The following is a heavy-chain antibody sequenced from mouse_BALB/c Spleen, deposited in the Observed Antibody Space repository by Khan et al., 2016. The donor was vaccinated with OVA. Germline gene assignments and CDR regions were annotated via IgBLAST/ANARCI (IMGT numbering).Heavy chain of an antibody. D-gene: IGHD1-3*01. CDR1: GFTITNYG. Sequence: QIQLVQSGPELMKPGESVQISCKASGFTITNYGMTWVRQAPGKGLEWMGWITTYTGEPHFTDDFKGRFAFSLETSDNTAYLQINSLKTEDTATYFRARVGYNGTMDFWGQGTSVTVSS. J-gene: IGHJ4*01. CDR2: ITTYTGEP. CDR3: ARVGYNGTMDF. V-gene: IGHV9-3-1*01.